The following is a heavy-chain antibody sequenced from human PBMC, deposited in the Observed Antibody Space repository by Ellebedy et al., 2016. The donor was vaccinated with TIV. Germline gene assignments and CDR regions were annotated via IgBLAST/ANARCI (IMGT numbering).Heavy chain of an antibody. CDR2: IGDNGKTK. CDR3: AREVGRDNWYFDL. J-gene: IGHJ2*01. CDR1: GFTFSSYS. D-gene: IGHD2-15*01. V-gene: IGHV3-30*03. Sequence: GESLKISCAASGFTFSSYSIHWVRQVPGKGLEWVAVIGDNGKTKYYADSVKGRFTISRDNSKNTLYLQMDSLRAEDTAVYYCAREVGRDNWYFDLWGRGTLLTVSS.